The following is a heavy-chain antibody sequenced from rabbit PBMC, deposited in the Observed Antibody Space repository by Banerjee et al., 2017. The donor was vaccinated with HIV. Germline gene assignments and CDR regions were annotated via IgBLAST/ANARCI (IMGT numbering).Heavy chain of an antibody. J-gene: IGHJ4*01. CDR3: ASAYTNSGDYFKL. CDR1: GFSFSSSYY. Sequence: QEQLVESGGGLVQPEGSLTLTCTASGFSFSSSYYMCWVRQAPGKGLEWIACIYINSGSSWYASWVNGRFTISKTSSTTVTLQMTSLTAADTATYFCASAYTNSGDYFKLWGPGTLVTVS. D-gene: IGHD1-1*01. CDR2: IYINSGSS. V-gene: IGHV1S45*01.